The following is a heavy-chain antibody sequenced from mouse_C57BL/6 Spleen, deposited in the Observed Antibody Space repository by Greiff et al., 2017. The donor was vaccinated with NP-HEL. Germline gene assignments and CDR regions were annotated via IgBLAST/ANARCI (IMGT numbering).Heavy chain of an antibody. D-gene: IGHD4-1*01. J-gene: IGHJ2*01. CDR1: GYTFTSYW. CDR3: ARKHWFDY. Sequence: QVQLQQPGAELVMPGASVKLSCKASGYTFTSYWMHWVKQRPGQGLEWIGEIDPSDSNTNYNQKFKGKSTLTVDKSSSTAYMQLSCLTSEVSSGYYCARKHWFDYWGQGTTLTVSS. CDR2: IDPSDSNT. V-gene: IGHV1-69*01.